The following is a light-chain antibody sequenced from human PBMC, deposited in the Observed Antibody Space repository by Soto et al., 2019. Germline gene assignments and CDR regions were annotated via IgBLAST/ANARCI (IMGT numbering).Light chain of an antibody. CDR2: AAS. Sequence: ELVLTQSPFTLSFSPGDIATLSCRASQSFPTRSLAWYQWRPGQPPRLLIRAASSRAAGIPDRFTGTGSGTDFTLTINGLEPEDSAVYYCQHYAASLFAYAFGQGTKVDIK. CDR1: QSFPTRS. V-gene: IGKV3-20*01. J-gene: IGKJ2*01. CDR3: QHYAASLFAYA.